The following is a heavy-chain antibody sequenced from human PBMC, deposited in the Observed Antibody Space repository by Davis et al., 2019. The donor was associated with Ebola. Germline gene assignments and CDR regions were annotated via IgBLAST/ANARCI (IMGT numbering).Heavy chain of an antibody. V-gene: IGHV4-34*01. CDR1: GGSFSGYY. J-gene: IGHJ5*02. Sequence: PSETLSLTCAVYGGSFSGYYWSWIRQPPGKGLEWIGEINHSGSTNYNPSLKSRVTISVDTSKNQFSLKLSSVTAADTAVYYCARGDLNLGWFDPWGQGTLVTVSS. D-gene: IGHD1-14*01. CDR3: ARGDLNLGWFDP. CDR2: INHSGST.